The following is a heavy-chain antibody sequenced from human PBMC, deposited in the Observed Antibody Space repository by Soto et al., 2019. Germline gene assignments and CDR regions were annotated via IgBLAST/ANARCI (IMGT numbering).Heavy chain of an antibody. Sequence: GGSLRLSCAASGFTFSSYDMHWVRQATGKGLEWVSAIGTAGDTYYPGSVKGRFTISRENAKNSFYLQMNSLRAEDTAVYCCAGAAAGTASNYYYYYGMDVWGQGTTVTVSS. D-gene: IGHD6-13*01. V-gene: IGHV3-13*01. J-gene: IGHJ6*02. CDR2: IGTAGDT. CDR1: GFTFSSYD. CDR3: AGAAAGTASNYYYYYGMDV.